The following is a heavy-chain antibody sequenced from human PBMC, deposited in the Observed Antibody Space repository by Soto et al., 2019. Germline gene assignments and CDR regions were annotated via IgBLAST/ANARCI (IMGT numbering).Heavy chain of an antibody. D-gene: IGHD3-9*01. CDR1: GGTFSSYA. CDR3: AREMYSSSSGGYYDILTGYNYFDY. CDR2: IIPIFGTA. J-gene: IGHJ4*01. Sequence: SVKVSCKASGGTFSSYAISWVRQAPGQGLEWMGGIIPIFGTANYAQKFQGRVTITADKSTSTAYMELSSLRSEDTAVYYCAREMYSSSSGGYYDILTGYNYFDYWGQ. V-gene: IGHV1-69*06.